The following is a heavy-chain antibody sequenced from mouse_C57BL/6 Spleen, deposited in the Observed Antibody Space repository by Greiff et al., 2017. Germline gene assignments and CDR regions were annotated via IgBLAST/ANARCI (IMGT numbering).Heavy chain of an antibody. V-gene: IGHV14-3*01. D-gene: IGHD1-1*01. Sequence: EVKLQESVAELVRPGASVTLSCTASGFNIKNTYMHWVKQRPEQGLEWIGRIDPANGNTKYAPKFQGKATITADTSSNTAYLQLSCLTSEDTAIYYCARSSTVVAYYYAMDYWGQGTSVTVSS. CDR1: GFNIKNTY. CDR3: ARSSTVVAYYYAMDY. CDR2: IDPANGNT. J-gene: IGHJ4*01.